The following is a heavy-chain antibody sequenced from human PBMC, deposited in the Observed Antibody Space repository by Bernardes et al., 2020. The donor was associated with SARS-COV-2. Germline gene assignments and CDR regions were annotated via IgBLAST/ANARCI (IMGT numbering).Heavy chain of an antibody. CDR1: GFTFSNYD. Sequence: GGSLRLSCAASGFTFSNYDMHWVRQAPGKGLEWVSAIGIAGDTYYPGSVKGRFTISRDKSKNSFYLQMNSLRAGDTAMYYCARGGLYGGSEMDYWGQGTLFTVSS. J-gene: IGHJ4*02. CDR2: IGIAGDT. D-gene: IGHD2-15*01. CDR3: ARGGLYGGSEMDY. V-gene: IGHV3-13*04.